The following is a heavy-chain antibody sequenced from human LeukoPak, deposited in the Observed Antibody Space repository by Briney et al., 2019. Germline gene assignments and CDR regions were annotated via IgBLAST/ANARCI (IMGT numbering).Heavy chain of an antibody. V-gene: IGHV3-74*01. Sequence: GGSLRLSCAASGFTFSNYWIYWVRRAPGKGLVWVSRTDSDGSSTGYADSVKGRFTISRDDAKNTLYLQMNSLRVEDTAVYYCATGGDYGRYWGQGTLVTVSS. CDR1: GFTFSNYW. CDR2: TDSDGSST. J-gene: IGHJ4*02. D-gene: IGHD4-17*01. CDR3: ATGGDYGRY.